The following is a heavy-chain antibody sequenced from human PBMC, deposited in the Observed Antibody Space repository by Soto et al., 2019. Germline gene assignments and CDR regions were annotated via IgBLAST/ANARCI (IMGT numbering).Heavy chain of an antibody. CDR1: GGSVSSGSYY. Sequence: SETLSLTCTVSGGSVSSGSYYWSWILQPPGKGLEWIGYIYYSGSTNYNPSLKSRVTISVDTSKNQFSLKLSSVTAADTAVYYCARDKMSRFLEWLYGMYVWGQGTTVTVS. D-gene: IGHD3-3*01. CDR3: ARDKMSRFLEWLYGMYV. CDR2: IYYSGST. V-gene: IGHV4-61*01. J-gene: IGHJ6*02.